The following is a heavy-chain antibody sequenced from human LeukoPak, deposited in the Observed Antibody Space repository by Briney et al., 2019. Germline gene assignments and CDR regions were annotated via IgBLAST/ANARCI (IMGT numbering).Heavy chain of an antibody. J-gene: IGHJ4*02. Sequence: PGGSLRLSCAASGFTFSDYYMSWIRQAPGKGLEWVSYISSSGSTIYYADSVKGRFTISRDNAKNSLYLQMNSLRAEDTAVYYCARDFPYDSSGYLLRWGQGTLVTVSS. V-gene: IGHV3-11*01. CDR3: ARDFPYDSSGYLLR. D-gene: IGHD3-22*01. CDR2: ISSSGSTI. CDR1: GFTFSDYY.